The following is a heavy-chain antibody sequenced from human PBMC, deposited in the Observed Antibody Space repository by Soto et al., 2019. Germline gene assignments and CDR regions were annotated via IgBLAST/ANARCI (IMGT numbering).Heavy chain of an antibody. Sequence: ASVKVTCKASGYTFTGYYMHWVRQAPGQGLEWMGWINPNSGGTNYAQKFQGRVTMTRDTSISTAYMELSRLRSDDTAVYYCARLRRYNWNDARWGQGTLVTVSS. D-gene: IGHD1-20*01. J-gene: IGHJ4*02. CDR2: INPNSGGT. CDR1: GYTFTGYY. CDR3: ARLRRYNWNDAR. V-gene: IGHV1-2*02.